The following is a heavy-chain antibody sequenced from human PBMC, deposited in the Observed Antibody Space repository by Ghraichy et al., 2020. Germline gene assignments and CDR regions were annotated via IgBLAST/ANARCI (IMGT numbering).Heavy chain of an antibody. J-gene: IGHJ4*02. CDR1: GYTFTSYD. V-gene: IGHV1-8*01. D-gene: IGHD1-26*01. CDR3: ARGRLVGATTGVGY. Sequence: ASVKVSCKASGYTFTSYDINWVRQATGQGLEWMGWMNPNSGNTGYAQKFQGRVTMTRNTSISTAYMELSSLRSGDTVVYYCARGRLVGATTGVGYWGQGTLVTVSS. CDR2: MNPNSGNT.